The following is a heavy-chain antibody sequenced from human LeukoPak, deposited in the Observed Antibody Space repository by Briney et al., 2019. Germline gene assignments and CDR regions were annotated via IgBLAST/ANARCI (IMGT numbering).Heavy chain of an antibody. CDR2: ISSSSSTI. CDR3: ARSRGSSGSYPFDY. CDR1: GFTFSSYS. V-gene: IGHV3-48*01. Sequence: GGSLRLSCAASGFTFSSYSMNWVRQAPGKGLDGVSYISSSSSTIYYAGSVKGRFTISRDNAKNSLFLQMNRLRAEDKAVYYCARSRGSSGSYPFDYWGQGTLVTVSS. J-gene: IGHJ4*02. D-gene: IGHD1-26*01.